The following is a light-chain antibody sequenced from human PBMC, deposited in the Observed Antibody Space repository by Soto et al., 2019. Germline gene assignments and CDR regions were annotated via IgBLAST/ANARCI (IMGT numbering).Light chain of an antibody. J-gene: IGKJ4*01. CDR3: QQYNSYGLT. Sequence: DIQMSQSPSTLSASVGDRVTITCRASQSINSWLAWYQQKPGKVPKLLIYDATRLESGVPSRFSGSGSGTEFTLTISSLQPDDFATYYCQQYNSYGLTFGGGTKVEVK. V-gene: IGKV1-5*01. CDR2: DAT. CDR1: QSINSW.